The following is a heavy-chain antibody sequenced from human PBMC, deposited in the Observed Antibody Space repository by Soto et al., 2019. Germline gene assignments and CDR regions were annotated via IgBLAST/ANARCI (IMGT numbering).Heavy chain of an antibody. CDR3: ARAPKVSGSSQTRPDF. CDR1: RGPFSRYS. D-gene: IGHD6-6*01. CDR2: ISQSGNT. Sequence: PPAPLSLTRSTSRGPFSRYSCLSLPQPPGEGLEWIGEISQSGNTNYSPSLKSRVSISIDTSKKQFSLNLASVSAADTAVYYCARAPKVSGSSQTRPDFWGQGTLVTVSS. J-gene: IGHJ4*02. V-gene: IGHV4-34*01.